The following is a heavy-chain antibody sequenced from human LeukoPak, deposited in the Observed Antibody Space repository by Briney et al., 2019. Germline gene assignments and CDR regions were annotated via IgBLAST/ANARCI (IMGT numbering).Heavy chain of an antibody. J-gene: IGHJ4*02. CDR1: GFTFSSYW. Sequence: PGGSLRLSCAASGFTFSSYWMSWVRQAPGKGLEWVANIKRDGSEKYYVDSVKGRFTISRDNAKNSLYLQMNSLRAEDTAVYYCARDGGYSSFDYWGQGSLVTVSS. CDR2: IKRDGSEK. CDR3: ARDGGYSSFDY. D-gene: IGHD5-18*01. V-gene: IGHV3-7*05.